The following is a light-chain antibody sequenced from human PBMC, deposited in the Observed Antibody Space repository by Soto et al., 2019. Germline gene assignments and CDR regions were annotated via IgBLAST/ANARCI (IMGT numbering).Light chain of an antibody. V-gene: IGKV3-20*01. Sequence: EIVMTQSPATLSVSPGERATLSCRASQSVSSNLAWYQQKPGQAPRLLIYGVSSRATGTPDRFSASGSGTDFSLTISRLEPEDFGMYYCLNYGTLPYGFGQGTKVDIK. CDR3: LNYGTLPYG. CDR1: QSVSSN. J-gene: IGKJ2*03. CDR2: GVS.